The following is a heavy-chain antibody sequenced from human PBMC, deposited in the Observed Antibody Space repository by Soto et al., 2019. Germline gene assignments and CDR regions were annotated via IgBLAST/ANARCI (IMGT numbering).Heavy chain of an antibody. V-gene: IGHV2-5*02. J-gene: IGHJ3*02. CDR3: AHTHQEAESWFGELYSDAFVI. CDR2: IYWDDDK. Sequence: QITLKESGPTLVKPTQTLTLTCTFSGFSLSTSGVGVGWIRQPPGKALEWLALIYWDDDKRYSPSLKSRLTITIETYKHQVVLTMTNMDPVDTAKYYGAHTHQEAESWFGELYSDAFVIWGQGTMVTVSS. D-gene: IGHD3-10*01. CDR1: GFSLSTSGVG.